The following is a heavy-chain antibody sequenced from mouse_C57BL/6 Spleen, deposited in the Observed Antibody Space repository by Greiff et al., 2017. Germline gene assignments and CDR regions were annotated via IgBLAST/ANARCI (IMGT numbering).Heavy chain of an antibody. CDR3: ARSPIYYGYDVAFDY. CDR2: IYPSDSET. J-gene: IGHJ2*01. CDR1: GYTFTSYW. D-gene: IGHD2-2*01. Sequence: QVHVKQPGAELVRPGSSVKLSCKASGYTFTSYWMDWVKQRPGQGLEWIGNIYPSDSETHYNQKFKDKATLTVDKSSSTASMQLSSLTSEDSAVFYCARSPIYYGYDVAFDYWGQGTTLTVSS. V-gene: IGHV1-61*01.